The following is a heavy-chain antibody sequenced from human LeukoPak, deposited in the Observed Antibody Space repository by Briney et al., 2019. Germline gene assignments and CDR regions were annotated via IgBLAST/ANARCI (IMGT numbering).Heavy chain of an antibody. Sequence: GGSLRLSCAASGFTFSSYSMNWVRQAPGKGLEWVSSISSSSSYIYYADSVKGRFTISRDNAKNSLYLQMNSLRAEDTAVYYCAREGSGDRVAFDIWGQGTMVTVSS. J-gene: IGHJ3*02. D-gene: IGHD1-26*01. V-gene: IGHV3-21*01. CDR1: GFTFSSYS. CDR2: ISSSSSYI. CDR3: AREGSGDRVAFDI.